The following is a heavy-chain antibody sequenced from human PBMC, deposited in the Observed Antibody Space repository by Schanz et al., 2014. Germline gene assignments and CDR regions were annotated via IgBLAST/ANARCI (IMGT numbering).Heavy chain of an antibody. CDR2: IKQDGSVK. CDR1: GFTFSDYW. V-gene: IGHV3-7*02. J-gene: IGHJ4*02. D-gene: IGHD6-13*01. Sequence: EVQLVESGGGLVQPGGSLRLSCTASGFTFSDYWMSWVRQAPGKGPEWVANIKQDGSVKDYVDSVEGRFTISRDNAKKSLCLQMNSLRVEDTAVYFCVGQTGSPNYWGQGALVTVSS. CDR3: VGQTGSPNY.